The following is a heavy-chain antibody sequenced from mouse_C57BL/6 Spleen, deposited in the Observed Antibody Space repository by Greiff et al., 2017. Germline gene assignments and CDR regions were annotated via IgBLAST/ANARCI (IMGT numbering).Heavy chain of an antibody. V-gene: IGHV1-64*01. CDR3: ARGLYDYDETWFAY. CDR2: IHPNSGST. CDR1: GYTFTSYW. D-gene: IGHD2-4*01. Sequence: QVQLQQPGAELVKPGASVKLSCKASGYTFTSYWMHWVKQRPGQGLEWIGMIHPNSGSTNYNEKFKSKATLTVDKSSSTAYMQLSSLTSEDSAVYDWARGLYDYDETWFAYWGQGTLVTVSA. J-gene: IGHJ3*01.